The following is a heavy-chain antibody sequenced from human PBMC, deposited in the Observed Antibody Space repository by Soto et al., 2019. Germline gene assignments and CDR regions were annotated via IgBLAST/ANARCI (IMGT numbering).Heavy chain of an antibody. J-gene: IGHJ4*02. V-gene: IGHV3-23*01. D-gene: IGHD6-19*01. CDR1: GFTFSSCA. CDR3: AKDRPAAGSQWLVPI. Sequence: LRLSCAASGFTFSSCAMSWVRQVPGMGLQWVSAISDSGGTTYYADSVRGRFTISRDNCKNTLYLQLNSLGAEDTALYYCAKDRPAAGSQWLVPIWGRGTLVTVSS. CDR2: ISDSGGTT.